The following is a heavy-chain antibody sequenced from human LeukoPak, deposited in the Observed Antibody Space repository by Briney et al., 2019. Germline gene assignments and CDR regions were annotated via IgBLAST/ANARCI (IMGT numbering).Heavy chain of an antibody. J-gene: IGHJ4*02. CDR3: ARDDSSGYSIDY. D-gene: IGHD3-22*01. CDR2: ISSSSSYI. Sequence: GGSLRLSCAASGFTFSSYSMNWVRQVPGNGLEWVSSISSSSSYIYYADSVKGRFTISRDNAKNSLYLQMNSLRAEDTAVYYCARDDSSGYSIDYWGQGTLVTVSS. V-gene: IGHV3-21*01. CDR1: GFTFSSYS.